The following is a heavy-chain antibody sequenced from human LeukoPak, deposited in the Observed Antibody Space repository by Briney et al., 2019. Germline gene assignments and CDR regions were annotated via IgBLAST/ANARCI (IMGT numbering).Heavy chain of an antibody. D-gene: IGHD3-22*01. Sequence: SETLSLTCTVSGGSISSYYWSWIRQPAGKGLEWIGRIYTSGSTNYNPSLKSRVTMSVDTSKNQFSLKLSSVTAADTAVYYCARQVHYYDSSGYLFYFDYWGQGTLVTVSS. V-gene: IGHV4-4*07. J-gene: IGHJ4*02. CDR2: IYTSGST. CDR1: GGSISSYY. CDR3: ARQVHYYDSSGYLFYFDY.